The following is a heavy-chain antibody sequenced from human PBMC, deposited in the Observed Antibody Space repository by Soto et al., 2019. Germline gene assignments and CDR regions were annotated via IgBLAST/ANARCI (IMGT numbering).Heavy chain of an antibody. CDR2: IYNSGNT. V-gene: IGHV4-59*01. CDR1: GGSISGYY. CDR3: ARAHGDWPGENWFDP. Sequence: SETLSLTCTVSGGSISGYYWSWLRQPPGKGLEWIGYIYNSGNTNYNPSLMSRVTISIDTSRNQFSLKVPSVTAADTAVYYCARAHGDWPGENWFDPWGRGTLVTVSS. J-gene: IGHJ5*02. D-gene: IGHD3-16*01.